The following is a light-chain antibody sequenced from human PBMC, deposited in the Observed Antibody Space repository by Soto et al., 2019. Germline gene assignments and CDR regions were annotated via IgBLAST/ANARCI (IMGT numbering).Light chain of an antibody. J-gene: IGKJ5*01. V-gene: IGKV3-20*01. Sequence: EIVLTQSPGTLSLSPGERATLSCRASQSVSSSYLAWYQQKPGQAPRLLIYGASGRATGTPDRFSGSGSGTDFTPPISRLEPEDFAVYYCQQYGSSPPVTFGQGTRLEIK. CDR3: QQYGSSPPVT. CDR2: GAS. CDR1: QSVSSSY.